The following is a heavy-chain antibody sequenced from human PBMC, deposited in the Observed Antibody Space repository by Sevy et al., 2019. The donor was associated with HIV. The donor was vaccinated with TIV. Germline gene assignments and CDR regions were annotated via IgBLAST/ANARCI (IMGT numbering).Heavy chain of an antibody. D-gene: IGHD4-17*01. CDR3: SISRYGDKPYYFDY. J-gene: IGHJ4*02. Sequence: GGCLRLSCAVPGFTFSGSAIHWVRQASGKGLEWVGRFRVKANGYATAYAASVKGRFTISRDDSKNTAYLQMNSLKTEDTAVYYISISRYGDKPYYFDYWGQGTLVTVSS. V-gene: IGHV3-73*01. CDR1: GFTFSGSA. CDR2: FRVKANGYAT.